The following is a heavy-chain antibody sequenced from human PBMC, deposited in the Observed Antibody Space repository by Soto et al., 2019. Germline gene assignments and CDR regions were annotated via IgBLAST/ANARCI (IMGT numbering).Heavy chain of an antibody. V-gene: IGHV3-23*01. J-gene: IGHJ4*02. Sequence: EVQLLESGGGLVQRGGSLRLSCEASGFSFSNYALSWVRQSPGKGLEWVSTFSAGGRAYYADSVKGRFTIAKDTSKNTLHLQASSLRAEDTAVYYCAKESLPEHYGDTLFDYWGQGTRVTVSS. CDR2: FSAGGRA. CDR3: AKESLPEHYGDTLFDY. D-gene: IGHD4-17*01. CDR1: GFSFSNYA.